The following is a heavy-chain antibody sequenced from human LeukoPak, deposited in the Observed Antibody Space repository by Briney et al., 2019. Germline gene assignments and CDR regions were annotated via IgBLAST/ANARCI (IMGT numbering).Heavy chain of an antibody. V-gene: IGHV1-69*04. CDR2: IIPILGIA. D-gene: IGHD3-10*01. CDR3: ARIMIPNHYGSGALKY. J-gene: IGHJ4*02. Sequence: ASVKVSCKASGGTFSSYAISWVRQAPGQGLEWMGRIIPILGIANYAQKFQGRVTITADKSTSTAYMELSSLRSEDTAVYYCARIMIPNHYGSGALKYWGQGTLVTVSS. CDR1: GGTFSSYA.